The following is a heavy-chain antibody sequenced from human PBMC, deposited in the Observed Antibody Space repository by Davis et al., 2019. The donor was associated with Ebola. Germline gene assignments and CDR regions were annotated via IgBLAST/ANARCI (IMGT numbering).Heavy chain of an antibody. J-gene: IGHJ4*02. D-gene: IGHD6-6*01. V-gene: IGHV4-59*01. CDR2: IYYSGST. CDR1: GGSISSYY. Sequence: SETLSLTCTVSGGSISSYYWSWIRQPPGKGLEWIGYIYYSGSTNYNPSLKSRVTMSVDTSKNQFSLKLSSVTAADTAVYYCARGRYPTSSLDYWGQGTLVTVSS. CDR3: ARGRYPTSSLDY.